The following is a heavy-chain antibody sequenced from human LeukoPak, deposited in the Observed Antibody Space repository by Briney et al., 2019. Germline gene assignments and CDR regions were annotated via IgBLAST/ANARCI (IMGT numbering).Heavy chain of an antibody. CDR3: ATTYVGRWKPGMDV. J-gene: IGHJ6*02. V-gene: IGHV1-69*13. CDR2: IIPIFGTA. CDR1: GGTFSSYA. D-gene: IGHD4-23*01. Sequence: ASVRVSCKASGGTFSSYAISWVRQAPGQGLEWMGGIIPIFGTANYAQKFQGRVTITADESTSTAYMELSSLRSEDTAVYYCATTYVGRWKPGMDVWGQGTTVTVSS.